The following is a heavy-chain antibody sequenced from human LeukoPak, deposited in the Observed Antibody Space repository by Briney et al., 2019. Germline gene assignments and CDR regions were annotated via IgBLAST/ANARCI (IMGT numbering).Heavy chain of an antibody. V-gene: IGHV3-30-3*01. CDR1: GFTFSSYA. CDR2: ISYDGSNK. D-gene: IGHD1-26*01. CDR3: ARDAGTYGNDAFDI. Sequence: GGSLRLSCAASGFTFSSYAMHWVRQAPGKGLEWVALISYDGSNKYYADSVKGRFTISRDNSKNTLYLQMNSLRAEDTAVYYCARDAGTYGNDAFDIWGQGTMVTVAS. J-gene: IGHJ3*02.